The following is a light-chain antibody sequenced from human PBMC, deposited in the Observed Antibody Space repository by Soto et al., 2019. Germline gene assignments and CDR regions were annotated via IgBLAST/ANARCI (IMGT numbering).Light chain of an antibody. J-gene: IGKJ4*01. CDR2: GAS. CDR3: HQRSKWPLT. Sequence: EIVLTQSPGTLSLSPGERATLSCRASESVSDNYLAWYQQKPGQAPRLLIYGASTRATGIPARFSGSGSGTEFTLTISSLDPEDFAVYYCHQRSKWPLTFGGGTKVDIK. V-gene: IGKV3D-20*02. CDR1: ESVSDNY.